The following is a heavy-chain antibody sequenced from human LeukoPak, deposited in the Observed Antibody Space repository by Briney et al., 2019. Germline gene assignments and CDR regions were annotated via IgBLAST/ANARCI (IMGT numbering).Heavy chain of an antibody. V-gene: IGHV3-48*03. CDR1: GITFSTHD. CDR3: ARHSAPTSSAY. CDR2: TSTSGPTI. J-gene: IGHJ4*02. D-gene: IGHD6-6*01. Sequence: GYITLSCAATGITFSTHDMNWLRQAPGPQPEWFSHTSTSGPTIYHTHSVKGRSTISRHNAKHSLYLQTTSLTAAHTAVYHCARHSAPTSSAYWGQRTLVHVSS.